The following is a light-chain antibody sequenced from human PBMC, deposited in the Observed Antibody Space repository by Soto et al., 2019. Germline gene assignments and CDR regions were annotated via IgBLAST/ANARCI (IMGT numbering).Light chain of an antibody. V-gene: IGLV1-47*01. CDR1: NSNIGSNY. CDR3: AAWDDSLSGWV. J-gene: IGLJ3*02. Sequence: QSVLTQPPSASGTPGQRVTISCSGRNSNIGSNYVYWYQQVPGTAPKLLIYTNNQRPSGVPHRFSGSKSATSASLAIGGLRSEDEADYYCAAWDDSLSGWVFGGGTQLTVL. CDR2: TNN.